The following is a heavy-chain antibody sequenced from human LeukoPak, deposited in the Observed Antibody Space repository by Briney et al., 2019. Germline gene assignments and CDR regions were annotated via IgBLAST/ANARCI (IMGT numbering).Heavy chain of an antibody. Sequence: PSETLSLTCTVSGGSINAYYWSWIRQPPGKGLEWIGYIYDSGSANYNPSLKSRVTISVHTSKNQFSLQLSSVTAADTAVYYCARVVGVRSGTYWVYYMDVWGKGTTVTISS. D-gene: IGHD3-10*01. CDR1: GGSINAYY. CDR2: IYDSGSA. CDR3: ARVVGVRSGTYWVYYMDV. J-gene: IGHJ6*03. V-gene: IGHV4-59*01.